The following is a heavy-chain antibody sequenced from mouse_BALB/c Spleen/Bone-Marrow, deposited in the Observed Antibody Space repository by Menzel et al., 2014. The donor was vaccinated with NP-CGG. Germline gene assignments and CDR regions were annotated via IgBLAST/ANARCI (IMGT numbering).Heavy chain of an antibody. CDR2: IYPGDGDT. CDR3: ARGFPFDY. Sequence: QVQLKESGAELARPGASVKLSCKASGYTFTSYWMQRVKQRPGQGLEWIGAIYPGDGDTRYTQKFRGKATLTADKSSSTAYMQLSSLASEDSAVYYCARGFPFDYWGQGTPRTVSS. CDR1: GYTFTSYW. V-gene: IGHV1-87*01. J-gene: IGHJ2*01.